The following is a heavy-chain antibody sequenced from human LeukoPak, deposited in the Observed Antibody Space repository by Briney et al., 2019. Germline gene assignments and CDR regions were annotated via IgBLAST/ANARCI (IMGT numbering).Heavy chain of an antibody. CDR1: GFTFSSYG. CDR3: AKDRWYSSSWYYFDY. Sequence: GGSLRLSCAASGFTFSSYGMHWVRQAPGKGLEWVAFIRYDGSNKYYADSVKGRFTISRDNSKNTLYLQMNSLRAEDTAVYYCAKDRWYSSSWYYFDYWGQGTQVTVSS. CDR2: IRYDGSNK. D-gene: IGHD6-6*01. J-gene: IGHJ4*02. V-gene: IGHV3-30*02.